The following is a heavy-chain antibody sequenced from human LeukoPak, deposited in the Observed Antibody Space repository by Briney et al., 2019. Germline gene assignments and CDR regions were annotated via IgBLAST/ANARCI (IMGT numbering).Heavy chain of an antibody. CDR3: AKQKGLDP. D-gene: IGHD1/OR15-1a*01. J-gene: IGHJ5*02. V-gene: IGHV4-59*01. CDR2: IYATGST. CDR1: GGSINYYY. Sequence: PSETLSLTCTVSGGSINYYYWSWIRKPPGRGLEWIGYIYATGSTDYNPSLKSRVTISVDTSKNQSSLELRSVTAADTAVYYCAKQKGLDPWGQGTLVTVSS.